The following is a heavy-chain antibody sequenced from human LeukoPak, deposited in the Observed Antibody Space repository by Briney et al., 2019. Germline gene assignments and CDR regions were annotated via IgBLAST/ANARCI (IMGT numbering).Heavy chain of an antibody. Sequence: PSETLSLTCTVSGGSISSYYWSWIRQPPGKGLEWIGYIYYSGSTNYNPSLKSRVTISVDTSKNQFSLKLSSVTAADTAVYYCARGYYDFWSGYYKGYFDYWGQETLVTVSS. CDR1: GGSISSYY. CDR2: IYYSGST. CDR3: ARGYYDFWSGYYKGYFDY. J-gene: IGHJ4*02. D-gene: IGHD3-3*01. V-gene: IGHV4-59*01.